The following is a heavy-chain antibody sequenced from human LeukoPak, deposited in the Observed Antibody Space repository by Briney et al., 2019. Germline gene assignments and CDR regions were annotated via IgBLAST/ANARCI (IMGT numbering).Heavy chain of an antibody. V-gene: IGHV3-21*01. Sequence: PGGSLRLSCAASGFTFNTFWMSWVRQAPGKGLEWVSSISSTSTYIYYADSVKGRFTISRDNAKNSLYLQMNSLRAEDTAVYYCARDAEYYYDSSDAFDIWGQGTMVTVSS. CDR2: ISSTSTYI. J-gene: IGHJ3*02. D-gene: IGHD3-22*01. CDR1: GFTFNTFW. CDR3: ARDAEYYYDSSDAFDI.